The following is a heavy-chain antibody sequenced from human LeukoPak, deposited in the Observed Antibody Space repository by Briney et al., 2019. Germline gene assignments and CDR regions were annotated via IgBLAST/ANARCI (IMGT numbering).Heavy chain of an antibody. Sequence: GGSLRLSCGASGHXLSSFWMSWARDAPGKGLEWGANINPAGSEKYYVESGKGRFTISRENAENSLYLQMNSLRGADTAVYYCARGGAIMVAYWGQGTLVTVSS. CDR3: ARGGAIMVAY. D-gene: IGHD3-10*01. CDR1: GHXLSSFW. CDR2: INPAGSEK. V-gene: IGHV3-7*05. J-gene: IGHJ4*02.